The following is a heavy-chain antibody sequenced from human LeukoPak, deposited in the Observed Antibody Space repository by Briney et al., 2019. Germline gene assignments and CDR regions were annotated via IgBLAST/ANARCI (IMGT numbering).Heavy chain of an antibody. CDR1: GFTFSSYW. J-gene: IGHJ1*01. D-gene: IGHD2-21*02. V-gene: IGHV3-7*01. CDR3: ARAPCGADCHDEYFQY. Sequence: GGSLRLSCAASGFTFSSYWMSWVRQAPGKGLEWVANIKQDGSEKYYVDSVKGRFTISRDDAKNSLYLQMNSLRAEDTAVYYCARAPCGADCHDEYFQYWGQGTLVTVSS. CDR2: IKQDGSEK.